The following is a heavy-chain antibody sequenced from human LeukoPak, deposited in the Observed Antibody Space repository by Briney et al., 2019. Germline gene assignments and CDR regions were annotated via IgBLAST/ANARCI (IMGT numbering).Heavy chain of an antibody. CDR1: GFIFSNYN. CDR3: ARYAWSLGPAPGTPLFDY. V-gene: IGHV3-30-3*01. Sequence: PGGSLRLSCAASGFIFSNYNMHRVRQAPGKGLDWVALISSDGSNKYYADSVKGRFTLSRDNSKNTLFLQMNSLRAEDTAVYYCARYAWSLGPAPGTPLFDYWGQGTLVTVSS. CDR2: ISSDGSNK. D-gene: IGHD6-13*01. J-gene: IGHJ4*02.